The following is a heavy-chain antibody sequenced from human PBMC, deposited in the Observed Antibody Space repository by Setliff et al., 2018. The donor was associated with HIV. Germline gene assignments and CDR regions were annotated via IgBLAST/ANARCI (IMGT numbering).Heavy chain of an antibody. CDR2: IYSGGDT. Sequence: GGSLRLSCAASGFTVSTYYMSWVRQAPGKGLEWISTIYSGGDTYHADSVKGRVTLSRDNSKNTLYLQMNSLRPEDTAVYYCARHAVRYSSSSRGFVNNWFDPWGQGTLVTVSS. D-gene: IGHD6-6*01. V-gene: IGHV3-66*02. CDR1: GFTVSTYY. CDR3: ARHAVRYSSSSRGFVNNWFDP. J-gene: IGHJ5*02.